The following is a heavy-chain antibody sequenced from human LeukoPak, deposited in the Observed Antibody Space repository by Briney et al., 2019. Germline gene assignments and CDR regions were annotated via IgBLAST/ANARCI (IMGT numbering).Heavy chain of an antibody. V-gene: IGHV3-23*01. CDR2: ISGSGGSP. J-gene: IGHJ4*02. D-gene: IGHD6-13*01. CDR3: AKDNQQLAQDY. CDR1: GFTFSSYA. Sequence: GGSLRLSCAASGFTFSSYAMSWVGQAAGKGLEGVSAISGSGGSPYYADSVKGRFTISRDNSKNTLYLQMNSLRAEDTAVYYCAKDNQQLAQDYWGQGTLVTVSS.